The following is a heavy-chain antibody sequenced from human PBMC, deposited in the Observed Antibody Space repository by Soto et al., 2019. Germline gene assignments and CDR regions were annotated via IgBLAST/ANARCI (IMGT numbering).Heavy chain of an antibody. V-gene: IGHV3-23*01. CDR2: VSPGGDVS. CDR3: AKSPNFYCSSPNCYKYYFDH. Sequence: GGSLRLSCAASGFTFSSFVMNWVRQAPGKGLEWVSTVSPGGDVSHYTDSVRGRFTISRDNSKNTLYLQMNSLRPEDTAVYYCAKSPNFYCSSPNCYKYYFDHWGQGTRVTVSS. D-gene: IGHD2-2*02. CDR1: GFTFSSFV. J-gene: IGHJ4*02.